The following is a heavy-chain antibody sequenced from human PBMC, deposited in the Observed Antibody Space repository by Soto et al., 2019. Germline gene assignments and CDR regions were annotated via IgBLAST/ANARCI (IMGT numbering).Heavy chain of an antibody. J-gene: IGHJ4*02. CDR1: GDSISSYY. CDR3: ARLPRDDYSQFGYYFDY. Sequence: SETLSLTFPVSGDSISSYYWSWIRQPPGKGLEWIVYIYSSGSTKYNPSLKSRVTLSADXXXXXFXLXLXXXPAAXTAVYYCARLPRDDYSQFGYYFDYWGQGTLGTVS. CDR2: IYSSGST. V-gene: IGHV4-59*01. D-gene: IGHD4-4*01.